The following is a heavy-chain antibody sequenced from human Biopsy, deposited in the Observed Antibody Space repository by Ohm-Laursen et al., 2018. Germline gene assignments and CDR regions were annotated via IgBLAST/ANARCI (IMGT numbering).Heavy chain of an antibody. CDR1: GGSISNNNYY. CDR2: IFYRGST. D-gene: IGHD3-22*01. V-gene: IGHV4-39*01. Sequence: SETLSLTGVVSGGSISNNNYYWGWIRQPPGKGLEWIGSIFYRGSTHYKPSLKSRVNISVDTSKNQFSLKLNSVTAADTAVYYCARDYDTSGYYYVSWGQGTLLTVSS. CDR3: ARDYDTSGYYYVS. J-gene: IGHJ5*02.